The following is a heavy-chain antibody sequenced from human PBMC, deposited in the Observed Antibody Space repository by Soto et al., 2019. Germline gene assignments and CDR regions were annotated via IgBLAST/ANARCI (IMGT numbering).Heavy chain of an antibody. Sequence: QVQLVQSGAEVKKPGSSVKVSCKASGGTFSSYTLSWVRQAPGQGLEWMGRIIPILGIANYAQKFQGRVTITADKSTSAAYLGLISLRSENTVMYYCARGYSGYDWKNYFDYRAQGTLVTVSS. CDR1: GGTFSSYT. CDR3: ARGYSGYDWKNYFDY. CDR2: IIPILGIA. J-gene: IGHJ4*02. D-gene: IGHD5-12*01. V-gene: IGHV1-69*02.